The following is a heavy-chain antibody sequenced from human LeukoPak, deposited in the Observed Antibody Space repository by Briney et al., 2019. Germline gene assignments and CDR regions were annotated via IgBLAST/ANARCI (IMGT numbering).Heavy chain of an antibody. D-gene: IGHD3-10*01. CDR2: ISWNSGSI. V-gene: IGHV3-9*01. Sequence: PGRSLRLSCAASGFTFDDYAMHWVRQAPGKGLEWVSGISWNSGSIGYADSVKGRFTISRDNAKNSLYLQMNSLRAEDTAMYYCATDSIAWYGEVDYWGQGTLVTVSS. CDR1: GFTFDDYA. CDR3: ATDSIAWYGEVDY. J-gene: IGHJ4*02.